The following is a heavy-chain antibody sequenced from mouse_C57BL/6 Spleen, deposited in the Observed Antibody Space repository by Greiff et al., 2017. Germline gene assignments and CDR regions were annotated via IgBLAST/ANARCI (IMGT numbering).Heavy chain of an antibody. CDR3: AGDRETAQATFAY. CDR1: GFTFSSYA. CDR2: ISDGGSYT. V-gene: IGHV5-4*01. J-gene: IGHJ3*01. Sequence: EVQLVESGGGLVKPGGSLKLSCAASGFTFSSYAMSWVRQTPEKRLEWVATISDGGSYTYYPDNVKGRFTISRDNAKNNLYLQMSHLKSEDTARYYCAGDRETAQATFAYWGQGTLVTVSA. D-gene: IGHD3-2*02.